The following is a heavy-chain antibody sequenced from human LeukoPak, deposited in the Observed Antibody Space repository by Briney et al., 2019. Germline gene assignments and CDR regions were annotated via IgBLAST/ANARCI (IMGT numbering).Heavy chain of an antibody. Sequence: GASVKVSCKASGYTFTSYAMHWVRQAPGQRLEWMGWINPNSGGTNYAQKFQGWVTMTRDTSISTAYMELSRLRSDDTAVYYCAIDSSGYYVYWGQGTLVTVSS. CDR3: AIDSSGYYVY. CDR2: INPNSGGT. CDR1: GYTFTSYA. D-gene: IGHD3-22*01. J-gene: IGHJ4*02. V-gene: IGHV1-2*04.